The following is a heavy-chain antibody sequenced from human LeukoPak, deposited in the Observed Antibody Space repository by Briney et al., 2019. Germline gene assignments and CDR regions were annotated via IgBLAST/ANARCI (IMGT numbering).Heavy chain of an antibody. V-gene: IGHV3-30*02. Sequence: GGSLRLSCAASGFTFSSYGTHWVRQAPGKGLEWVAFIRYDGSNKYYADSVKGRFTISRDNSKNTLYLQMNSLRAEDTAVYYCAKDGYCSGGSCPRESWFDYWGQGTLVTVSS. CDR3: AKDGYCSGGSCPRESWFDY. CDR2: IRYDGSNK. D-gene: IGHD2-15*01. J-gene: IGHJ4*02. CDR1: GFTFSSYG.